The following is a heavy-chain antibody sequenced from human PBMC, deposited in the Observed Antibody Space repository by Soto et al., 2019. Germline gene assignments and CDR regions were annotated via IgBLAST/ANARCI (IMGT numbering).Heavy chain of an antibody. Sequence: QVRLQESGPGLVKPSGTLSLTCLVSGGSMSSPNWWTWVRQAPVKGLEWIAEIHHSGATNYSPSLQSRGLLSVDKSNNQFSLQLTSVTAADTAVYYCATGSPYYYGSGGMWDSWGRGALVTVSS. CDR1: GGSMSSPNW. V-gene: IGHV4-4*02. CDR3: ATGSPYYYGSGGMWDS. J-gene: IGHJ4*02. CDR2: IHHSGAT. D-gene: IGHD3-10*01.